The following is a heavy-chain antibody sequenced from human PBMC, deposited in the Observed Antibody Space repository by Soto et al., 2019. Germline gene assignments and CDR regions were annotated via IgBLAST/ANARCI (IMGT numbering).Heavy chain of an antibody. CDR3: AREGYYYDSSGYYAYFDY. CDR1: GGYISSYY. D-gene: IGHD3-22*01. CDR2: IYYSGST. J-gene: IGHJ4*02. V-gene: IGHV4-59*01. Sequence: QVQLQESGPGLVKPSETLSLTCTVSGGYISSYYRSWIRQPPGKGLEWIGYIYYSGSTNYDPSLKSRVAISVDTAKNQFSLKLSSVTAADTAVYYCAREGYYYDSSGYYAYFDYWGQGTLVTVSS.